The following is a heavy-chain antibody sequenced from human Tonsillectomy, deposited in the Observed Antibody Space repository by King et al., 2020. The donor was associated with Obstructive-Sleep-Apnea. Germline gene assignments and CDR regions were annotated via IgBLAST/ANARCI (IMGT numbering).Heavy chain of an antibody. CDR2: ISSNGGST. CDR3: VKDGGQYYYGSGNDY. CDR1: GFTFSSYA. V-gene: IGHV3-64D*09. D-gene: IGHD3-10*01. Sequence: VQLVESGGGLVQPGGSLRLSCSASGFTFSSYAMHCVRQAPGKGLEYVSAISSNGGSTYYADSVKGRFTIARDNSKNTLYLQMSGLRAEDTAVYYCVKDGGQYYYGSGNDYWGQGTLVTVSS. J-gene: IGHJ4*02.